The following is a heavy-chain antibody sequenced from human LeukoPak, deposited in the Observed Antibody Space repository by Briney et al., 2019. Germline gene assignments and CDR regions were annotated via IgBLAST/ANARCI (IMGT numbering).Heavy chain of an antibody. Sequence: TGGSLRLSCAACGFTFSSYSMNWVRQAPGKGLEWVSSISSSSSYIYYADSVKGRFTISRDNAKNSLYLQMNSLRAEDTAVYYCARDRTAMVTPLDYWGQGTLVTVSS. V-gene: IGHV3-21*01. D-gene: IGHD5-18*01. CDR1: GFTFSSYS. CDR2: ISSSSSYI. J-gene: IGHJ4*02. CDR3: ARDRTAMVTPLDY.